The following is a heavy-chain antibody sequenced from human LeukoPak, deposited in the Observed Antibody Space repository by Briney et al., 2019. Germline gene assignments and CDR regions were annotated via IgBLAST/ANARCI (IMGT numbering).Heavy chain of an antibody. CDR3: AREGSPGTFDY. J-gene: IGHJ4*02. CDR1: GFTISRYT. Sequence: GGSLRLSCAASGFTISRYTMHWVRQAPGKGLESVSAISSDGVTTYYANSVKGRFTISRDSSKNTLYLQMDSLRAEDMAVYYCAREGSPGTFDYWGQGTLVTVSS. CDR2: ISSDGVTT. V-gene: IGHV3-64*01. D-gene: IGHD6-13*01.